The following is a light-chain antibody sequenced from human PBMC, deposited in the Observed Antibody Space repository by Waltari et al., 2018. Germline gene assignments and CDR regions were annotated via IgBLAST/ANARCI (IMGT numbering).Light chain of an antibody. V-gene: IGLV9-49*01. Sequence: QPVLTQPPSASASLGASVTLTCTLSSGYTNYEVDLYPQRAGKGPRLVMRVGSGGVVGAKGDGIPDRFSGLASGLNRYLTIKNIHEEDEGDYHCGADQGSGSIFVYVFGTGTKVTVL. CDR3: GADQGSGSIFVYV. CDR2: VGSGGVVG. CDR1: SGYTNYE. J-gene: IGLJ1*01.